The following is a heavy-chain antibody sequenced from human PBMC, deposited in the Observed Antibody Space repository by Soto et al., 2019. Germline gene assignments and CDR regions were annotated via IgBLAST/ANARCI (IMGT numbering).Heavy chain of an antibody. CDR1: GFTFSSSG. CDR3: ATDFSGWYGSSEYGF. CDR2: ISYDGSNK. V-gene: IGHV3-30*03. D-gene: IGHD6-19*01. J-gene: IGHJ4*02. Sequence: QVQLVESGGGVVQPGRSLRLSCAASGFTFSSSGIHWVRQAPGKGLEWVAVISYDGSNKYYVDSVKGRFTISRDNSKNTLYLQMNGLRAEDTAVYYCATDFSGWYGSSEYGFWGQGTLVTVSS.